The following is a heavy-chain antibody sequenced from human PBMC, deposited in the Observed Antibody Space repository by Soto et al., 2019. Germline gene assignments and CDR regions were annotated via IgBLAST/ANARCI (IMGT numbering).Heavy chain of an antibody. CDR3: ATSVLLPAADAFDY. J-gene: IGHJ3*01. CDR1: GFTFNKYW. CDR2: IKQDGTEK. Sequence: GGSLRLSCAASGFTFNKYWMSWVRQAPGKGLEWVANIKQDGTEKYYVDSVKGRFTISRDNAKNSLYLQMNNLRAEDTAVYYCATSVLLPAADAFDYWGQGTMVTVSS. V-gene: IGHV3-7*03. D-gene: IGHD2-2*01.